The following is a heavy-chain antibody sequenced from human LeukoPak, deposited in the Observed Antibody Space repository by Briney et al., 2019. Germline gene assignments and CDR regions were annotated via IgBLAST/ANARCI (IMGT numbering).Heavy chain of an antibody. D-gene: IGHD5-18*01. J-gene: IGHJ6*02. V-gene: IGHV4-59*08. CDR2: IYYSGST. CDR3: ARQNSYGMGYYYGMDV. Sequence: IYYSGSTYYNPSLKSRVTISVDTSKNQFSLKLSSVTAADTAVYYCARQNSYGMGYYYGMDVWGQGTTVTVSS.